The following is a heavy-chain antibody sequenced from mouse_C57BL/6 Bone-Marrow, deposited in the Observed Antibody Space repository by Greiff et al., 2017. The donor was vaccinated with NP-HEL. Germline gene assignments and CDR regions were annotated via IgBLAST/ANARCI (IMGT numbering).Heavy chain of an antibody. Sequence: VQLQQSGAELVRPGASVKLSCTASGFHIKDDYMHWVKQRPEQGLEWIGWIDPENGDTEYASKFQGKATITADTSSNTAYLQLSSLTSEDTAVYYCTTGYGSSYWYFDVWGTGTTVTVSS. D-gene: IGHD1-1*01. CDR1: GFHIKDDY. V-gene: IGHV14-4*01. CDR3: TTGYGSSYWYFDV. J-gene: IGHJ1*03. CDR2: IDPENGDT.